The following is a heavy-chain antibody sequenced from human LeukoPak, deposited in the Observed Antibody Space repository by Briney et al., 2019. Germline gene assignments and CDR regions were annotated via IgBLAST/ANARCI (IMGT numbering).Heavy chain of an antibody. CDR2: INSDGSST. CDR1: GFTFSSYW. Sequence: QPGGSLRLSCAASGFTFSSYWMHWVRQAPGKGLVWVSRINSDGSSTSYADSVKGRFTISRDNSENTLYLQMKSLRAEDTAVYYCARGDGYNFFDYWGQGTLVTVSS. D-gene: IGHD5-24*01. CDR3: ARGDGYNFFDY. J-gene: IGHJ4*02. V-gene: IGHV3-74*01.